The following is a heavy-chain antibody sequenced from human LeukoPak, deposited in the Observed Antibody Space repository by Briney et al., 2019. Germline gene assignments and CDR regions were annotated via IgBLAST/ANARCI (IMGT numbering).Heavy chain of an antibody. Sequence: GGSLRLSCAASGFTFSSYAMSWVRQAPGKGLEWVSSISGSGNRTYYADSVKGRFTISRDNSKNTLFLQMNSLRAEDSAVYYCAKNLYCGGGSCYPSALGMDVWGQGTTVTVSS. V-gene: IGHV3-23*01. D-gene: IGHD2-15*01. J-gene: IGHJ6*02. CDR1: GFTFSSYA. CDR3: AKNLYCGGGSCYPSALGMDV. CDR2: ISGSGNRT.